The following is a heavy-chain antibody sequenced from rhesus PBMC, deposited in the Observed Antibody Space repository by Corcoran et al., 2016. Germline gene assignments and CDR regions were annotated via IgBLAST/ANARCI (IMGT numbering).Heavy chain of an antibody. Sequence: QLQLQESGPGLVKPSETLSVTCAVSGGSISSSYWSWIRPSPGKGLAWFGYIYGSGSSTNYNPSLKSRVTLSVDTSKNQFSLKLSSVTAADTAVYYCGRGRMELRRSYNRFDVWGPGVLVTVSS. D-gene: IGHD1-26*01. J-gene: IGHJ5-1*01. V-gene: IGHV4-169*01. CDR1: GGSISSSY. CDR2: IYGSGSST. CDR3: GRGRMELRRSYNRFDV.